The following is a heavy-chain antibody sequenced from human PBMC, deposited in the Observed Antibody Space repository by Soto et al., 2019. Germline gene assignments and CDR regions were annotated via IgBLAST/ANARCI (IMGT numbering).Heavy chain of an antibody. CDR3: ARDQRGRHGYNYFSNYYYGMDV. CDR2: IIPIFGTA. D-gene: IGHD5-12*01. CDR1: GGTFSSYA. J-gene: IGHJ6*02. Sequence: SVKVSCKASGGTFSSYAISWVRQAPGQGLEWMGGIIPIFGTANYAQKFQGRVTITADESTSTAYMELSSLRSEDTAVYYCARDQRGRHGYNYFSNYYYGMDVWGQGTMVTVSS. V-gene: IGHV1-69*13.